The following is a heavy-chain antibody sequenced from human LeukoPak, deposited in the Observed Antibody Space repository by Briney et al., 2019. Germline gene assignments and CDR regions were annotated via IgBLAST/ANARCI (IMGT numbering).Heavy chain of an antibody. J-gene: IGHJ4*02. Sequence: ASVKVSCKASGYTFTSYGISWVRQAPGQGLEWMGWISAYNGNTNYAQKLQGGVTMTTDTSTSTAYMELRSLRSDDTAVYYCARIPLKVRGVIEPFDYWGQGTLVTVSS. D-gene: IGHD3-10*01. V-gene: IGHV1-18*01. CDR1: GYTFTSYG. CDR2: ISAYNGNT. CDR3: ARIPLKVRGVIEPFDY.